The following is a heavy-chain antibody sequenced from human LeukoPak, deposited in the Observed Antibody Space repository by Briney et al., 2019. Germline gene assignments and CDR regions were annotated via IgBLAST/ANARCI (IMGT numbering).Heavy chain of an antibody. Sequence: GASVKVSFRASGYTFTIYYIHWVRQAPGQGLEWMGVINPSGGSTSYAQKFQGRFTMTRDTSTRTVYMELSSLTSEDTAVYYCARDPSYSSGWYDYWGQGTLVTVSS. CDR3: ARDPSYSSGWYDY. D-gene: IGHD6-19*01. V-gene: IGHV1-46*01. CDR2: INPSGGST. J-gene: IGHJ4*02. CDR1: GYTFTIYY.